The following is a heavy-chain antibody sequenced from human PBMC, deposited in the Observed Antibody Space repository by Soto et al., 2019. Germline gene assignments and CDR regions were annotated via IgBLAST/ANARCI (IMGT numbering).Heavy chain of an antibody. CDR1: GGSINSYY. CDR3: AGLGGGVSGSGSPWFDP. Sequence: PSETLSLTCTVSGGSINSYYWSWIRQPPGRGLEWIGFIYYSGSTNYNPSLKSRVTISVDTSKNQFSLKLSSVTAEDTAVYYCAGLGGGVSGSGSPWFDPWGQGTLVTVSS. V-gene: IGHV4-59*08. D-gene: IGHD3-10*01. J-gene: IGHJ5*02. CDR2: IYYSGST.